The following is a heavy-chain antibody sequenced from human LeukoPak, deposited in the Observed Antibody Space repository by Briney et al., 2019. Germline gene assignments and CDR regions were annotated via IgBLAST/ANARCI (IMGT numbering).Heavy chain of an antibody. CDR2: IYYSGST. V-gene: IGHV4-59*11. D-gene: IGHD5-24*01. CDR1: SFTISSHY. J-gene: IGHJ4*02. Sequence: PSVTLSFTCTVSSFTISSHYWSWIRQPPGKGLEWMGNIYYSGSTNYNPSLKSRVTISVDTSKNQFSLKLSSVTAADTAVYYCARANVEMATILVLDYWGQGTLVTVPS. CDR3: ARANVEMATILVLDY.